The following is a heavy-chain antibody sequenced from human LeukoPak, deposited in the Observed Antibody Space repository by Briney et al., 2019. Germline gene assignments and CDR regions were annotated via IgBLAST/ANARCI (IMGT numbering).Heavy chain of an antibody. CDR2: ISHDGGAK. CDR3: ARDWGSSGWYNWFDP. V-gene: IGHV3-30*03. J-gene: IGHJ5*02. CDR1: GFSIGNYG. Sequence: GTSLRLSCGVSGFSIGNYGMHWIRQAPDKGLEWVAMISHDGGAKYYGDSVKGRLTISRDNSDNTLYLQMNSLRVEDTAVYYCARDWGSSGWYNWFDPWGQGIFVTVSS. D-gene: IGHD3-16*01.